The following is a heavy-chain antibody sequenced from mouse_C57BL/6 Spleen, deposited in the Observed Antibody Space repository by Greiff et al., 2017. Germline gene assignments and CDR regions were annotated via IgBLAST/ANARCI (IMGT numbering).Heavy chain of an antibody. CDR3: TRDSTDYGSSSGAMDY. CDR2: ISSGGDYI. CDR1: GFTFSSYA. Sequence: EVKLVESGEGLVKPGGSLKLSCAASGFTFSSYAMSWVRQTPEKRLEWVAYISSGGDYIYYADTVKGRFTISRDNARNTLYLQMSSLKSEDTAMYYCTRDSTDYGSSSGAMDYWGQGTSVTVSS. J-gene: IGHJ4*01. D-gene: IGHD1-1*01. V-gene: IGHV5-9-1*02.